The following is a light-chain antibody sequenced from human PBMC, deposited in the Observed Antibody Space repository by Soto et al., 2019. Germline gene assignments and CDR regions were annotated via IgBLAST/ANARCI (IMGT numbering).Light chain of an antibody. V-gene: IGLV2-14*01. CDR1: SSDVGAYNY. CDR2: GVT. J-gene: IGLJ1*01. CDR3: CSYAGGYTHV. Sequence: SVLTQPASVSGSPGQSITISCTGTSSDVGAYNYVSWYQQYPGKAPKLIIYGVTNRPSGVSNRFSGSKTGNTASLTISGLQAEDEADYYCCSYAGGYTHVFGTGTKVTV.